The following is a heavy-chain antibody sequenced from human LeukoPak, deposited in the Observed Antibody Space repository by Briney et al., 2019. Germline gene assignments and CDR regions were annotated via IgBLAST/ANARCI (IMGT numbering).Heavy chain of an antibody. CDR3: ARASSPGHFDY. D-gene: IGHD1-1*01. CDR2: ISSNGGST. J-gene: IGHJ4*02. Sequence: GGSLRLSCAASGFTFSSYAMHWVRQAPGKGLEYVSAISSNGGSTYYANSVKGRFTISRDNSKNTLYLQMGSLRAEDMAVYYCARASSPGHFDYWGQGTLVTVSS. CDR1: GFTFSSYA. V-gene: IGHV3-64*01.